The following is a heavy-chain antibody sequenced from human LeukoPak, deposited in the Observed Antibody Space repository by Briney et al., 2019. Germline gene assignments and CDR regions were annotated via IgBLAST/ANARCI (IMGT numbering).Heavy chain of an antibody. V-gene: IGHV3-21*04. J-gene: IGHJ4*02. CDR1: GFTFSSYS. D-gene: IGHD2-8*02. CDR3: AKDPEGYWYYFDY. CDR2: ISSSSSYI. Sequence: KTGGSLRLSCAASGFTFSSYSMNWVRQAPGKGLEWVSSISSSSSYIYYADSVKGRFTISRDNAKNSLYLQMNSLRAEDTAVYYCAKDPEGYWYYFDYWGQGTPVTVSS.